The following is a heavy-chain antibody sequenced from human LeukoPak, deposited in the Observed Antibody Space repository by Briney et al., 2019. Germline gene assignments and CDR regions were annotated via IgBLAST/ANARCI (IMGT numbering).Heavy chain of an antibody. Sequence: ASVKVSCKASGYTFTSYDINWVRQATGQGLAWMGLMNPNSGKTGYAQRFQGGAAMTMNTSISAAYMELNSLSSEGAAVDYCARGSSSWGSKYCYYGMDVCGQGTTVTVSS. CDR1: GYTFTSYD. V-gene: IGHV1-8*01. CDR3: ARGSSSWGSKYCYYGMDV. CDR2: MNPNSGKT. D-gene: IGHD6-13*01. J-gene: IGHJ6*02.